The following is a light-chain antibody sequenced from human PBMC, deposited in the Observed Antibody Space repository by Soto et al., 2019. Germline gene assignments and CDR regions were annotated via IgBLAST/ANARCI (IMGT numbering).Light chain of an antibody. CDR1: QSVSSNS. CDR3: QQYGSSPRIT. CDR2: GAS. J-gene: IGKJ5*01. V-gene: IGKV3-20*01. Sequence: DIVMTQSPDSLAVSLGERATINCKSSQSVSSNSLAWYQQKPGQAPRLFIYGASSRATGIPDRFSGSGSGTHFTLTISRLEPEDFALYYCQQYGSSPRITFGQGTRLEIK.